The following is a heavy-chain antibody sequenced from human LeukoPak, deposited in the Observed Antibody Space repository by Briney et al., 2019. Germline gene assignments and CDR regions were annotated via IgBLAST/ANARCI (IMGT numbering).Heavy chain of an antibody. V-gene: IGHV3-53*01. CDR1: GFTVITND. CDR3: ARGVEPLAANTLAY. J-gene: IGHJ4*02. D-gene: IGHD1-14*01. Sequence: GGSLRLSCAASGFTVITNDMTWVRQAPGKGLEWVSVLYSDGNTKYADSVQGRFTISRDNSKHTLYLEMNSLSPDDTAVYYCARGVEPLAANTLAYWGQGTLVTVSS. CDR2: LYSDGNT.